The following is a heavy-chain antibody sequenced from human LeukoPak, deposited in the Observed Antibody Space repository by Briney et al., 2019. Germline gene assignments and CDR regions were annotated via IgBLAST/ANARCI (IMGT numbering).Heavy chain of an antibody. CDR2: INWNGGST. CDR3: ARDRAPPTSWYFDV. V-gene: IGHV3-20*04. CDR1: GFTFDDYG. J-gene: IGHJ2*01. Sequence: GGSLRLSCAASGFTFDDYGMSWVRQAPGKGLEWVSGINWNGGSTGYADSGKGRFTISRDNAKNSLYLQMNSLRAEDTALYYCARDRAPPTSWYFDVWGRGTLVTVSS. D-gene: IGHD3-10*01.